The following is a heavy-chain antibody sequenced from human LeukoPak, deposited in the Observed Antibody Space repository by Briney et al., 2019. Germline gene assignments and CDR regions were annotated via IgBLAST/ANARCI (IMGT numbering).Heavy chain of an antibody. J-gene: IGHJ4*02. CDR2: IKGDGSEI. CDR1: GFSFSTYW. Sequence: GGSLRLSCAASGFSFSTYWMRWARQTPGKGLEWVANIKGDGSEINYVDSVKGRFTISRDNAKNSLSLQMNSLTADDTGVYYCAREGLPYSGDHWGQGTLVTVSS. V-gene: IGHV3-7*01. CDR3: AREGLPYSGDH. D-gene: IGHD4-11*01.